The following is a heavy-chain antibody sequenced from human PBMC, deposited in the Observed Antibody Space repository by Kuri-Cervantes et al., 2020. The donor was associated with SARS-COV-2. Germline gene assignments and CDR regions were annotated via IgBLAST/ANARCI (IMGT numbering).Heavy chain of an antibody. V-gene: IGHV3-30*04. D-gene: IGHD3-10*01. CDR1: GFIFSDYA. J-gene: IGHJ6*02. CDR2: ISYDGRST. CDR3: AKPGSVRGIIREDHYGLDV. Sequence: GGSLRLSCEASGFIFSDYAIDWVRQAPGKGLEWVAIISYDGRSTKFADSVKGRFTVSRDNSKNTLYLQMNSLRLEDTGVYFRAKPGSVRGIIREDHYGLDVWGQGTTVTVSS.